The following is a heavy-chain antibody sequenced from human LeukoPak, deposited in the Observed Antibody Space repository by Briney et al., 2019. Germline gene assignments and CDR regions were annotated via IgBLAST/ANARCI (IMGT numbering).Heavy chain of an antibody. D-gene: IGHD3-16*01. V-gene: IGHV3-9*01. CDR3: AKGTTFDAFDM. J-gene: IGHJ3*02. CDR1: GFTFDNYA. Sequence: PGRSLRLSCAAAGFTFDNYAMHWVRQAPGKGLEWVSRISWNTGNIDYADSVKGRFTISRDNAKNSLYLQMNSLGAEDTALYYCAKGTTFDAFDMWGQGTMVTVSS. CDR2: ISWNTGNI.